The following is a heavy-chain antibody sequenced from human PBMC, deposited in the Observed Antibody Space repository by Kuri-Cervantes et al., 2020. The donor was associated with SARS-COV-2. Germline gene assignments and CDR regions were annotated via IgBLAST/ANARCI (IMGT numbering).Heavy chain of an antibody. V-gene: IGHV4-59*08. CDR3: ARTPDPQLLDYYYYGMDV. J-gene: IGHJ6*02. Sequence: GSLRLSCTVSGGSISSYYWSWIRQPPGKGLEWIGYIYYSGSTNYNPSLKSRVTISVDTSKNQFSLKLSSVTAADTAVYYCARTPDPQLLDYYYYGMDVWGQGTTVTVSS. CDR1: GGSISSYY. D-gene: IGHD2-8*02. CDR2: IYYSGST.